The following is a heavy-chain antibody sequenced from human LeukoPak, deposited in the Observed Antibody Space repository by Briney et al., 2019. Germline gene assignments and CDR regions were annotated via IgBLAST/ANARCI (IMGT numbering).Heavy chain of an antibody. CDR3: AWLRYSDV. CDR1: GFTFSTHW. D-gene: IGHD6-19*01. CDR2: IKEDGSER. V-gene: IGHV3-7*01. J-gene: IGHJ6*02. Sequence: GGSLRLSCTASGFTFSTHWMTWVRQAPGKGLEWVANIKEDGSERNHVDSVKGRFTISRDNAKKSIYLEMNSLRDEDTAVYYCAWLRYSDVWGQGTTVTVSS.